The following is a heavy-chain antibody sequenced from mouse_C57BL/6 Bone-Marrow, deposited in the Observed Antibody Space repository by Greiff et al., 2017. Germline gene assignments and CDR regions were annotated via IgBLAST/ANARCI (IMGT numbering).Heavy chain of an antibody. CDR3: AREDGSSSWYAMDY. CDR2: IWTGGGT. V-gene: IGHV2-9-1*01. D-gene: IGHD1-1*01. Sequence: QVQLQQSGPGLVAPSQSLSITCTVSGFSLTSYAIRWVRQPPGKGLEWLGVIWTGGGTNYNSALKSRLSISKDNSKSQVFLKMNSLQTDDTARYYWAREDGSSSWYAMDYWGQGTSVTVSS. J-gene: IGHJ4*01. CDR1: GFSLTSYA.